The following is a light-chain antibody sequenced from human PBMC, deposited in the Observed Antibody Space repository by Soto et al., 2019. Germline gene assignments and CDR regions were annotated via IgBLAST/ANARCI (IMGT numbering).Light chain of an antibody. CDR1: SSNIGGNY. J-gene: IGLJ1*01. CDR3: AAWDDGLHSYV. CDR2: ETY. V-gene: IGLV1-44*01. Sequence: QSVVAQTPSASGTPGQRVTFSCSGGSSNIGGNYVSWFQQLPGMAPKLLIYETYKRPSGVPDRFSGSKSGTSASLAITGLQSEDEADYYCAAWDDGLHSYVFGTGTKVTVL.